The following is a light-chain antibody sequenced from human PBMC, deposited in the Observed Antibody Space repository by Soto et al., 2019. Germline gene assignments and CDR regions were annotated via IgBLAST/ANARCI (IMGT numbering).Light chain of an antibody. CDR3: QQFYRYPWT. CDR2: KAP. Sequence: DIQMTQSPSTLSASVGDRVTITCRASQSVDTCLAWYQQKPGKAPHLLIYKAPSLETGVPSRFSGSGSVTEFTLTISSLQPDDFATYYCQQFYRYPWTFGQGTKVEIK. V-gene: IGKV1-5*03. J-gene: IGKJ1*01. CDR1: QSVDTC.